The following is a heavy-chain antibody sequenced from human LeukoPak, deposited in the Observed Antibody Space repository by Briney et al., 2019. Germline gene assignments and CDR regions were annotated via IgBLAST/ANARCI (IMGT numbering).Heavy chain of an antibody. D-gene: IGHD1-26*01. CDR2: ISWNSGSI. CDR3: AKGSQWELMSYFDY. V-gene: IGHV3-9*03. Sequence: GGSLRLSCAASGFTFDVYAMHWVRQAPGKGLEWLSGISWNSGSIGYADSVKGRFTISRDNAKNSLYLQMNSLRAEDMVLYYCAKGSQWELMSYFDYWGQGTLVTVSS. CDR1: GFTFDVYA. J-gene: IGHJ4*02.